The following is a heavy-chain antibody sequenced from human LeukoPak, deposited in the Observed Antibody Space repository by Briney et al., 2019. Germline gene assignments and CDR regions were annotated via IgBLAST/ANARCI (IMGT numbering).Heavy chain of an antibody. CDR2: IYSGGTT. CDR1: GFTVSSNY. Sequence: PGGSLRLSCAASGFTVSSNYMSWVRQAPGKGLEWVSVIYSGGTTYYADSVKGRFTISRDNSKNTLCLQMNSLRAEDTAVYYCARGYCSGGSCFDAPFDYWGQGTLVTVSS. J-gene: IGHJ4*02. D-gene: IGHD2-15*01. CDR3: ARGYCSGGSCFDAPFDY. V-gene: IGHV3-53*01.